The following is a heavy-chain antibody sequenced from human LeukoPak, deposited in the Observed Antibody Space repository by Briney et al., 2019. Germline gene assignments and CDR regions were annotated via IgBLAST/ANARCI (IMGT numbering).Heavy chain of an antibody. CDR3: AKMRGSGSYYPPGAFDI. CDR1: GGTFSSYA. CDR2: ISGSGGST. D-gene: IGHD3-10*01. J-gene: IGHJ3*02. Sequence: SCKASGGTFSSYAMSWVRQAPGKGLEWVSAISGSGGSTYYADSVKGRFTISRDNSKNTLYLQMNSLRAEDTAVYYCAKMRGSGSYYPPGAFDIWGQGTMVTVSS. V-gene: IGHV3-23*01.